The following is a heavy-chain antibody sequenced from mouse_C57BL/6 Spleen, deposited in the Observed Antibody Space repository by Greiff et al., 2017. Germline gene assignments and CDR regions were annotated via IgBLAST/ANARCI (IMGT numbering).Heavy chain of an antibody. Sequence: VQLQQPGPELVKPGASVKIPCKASGYTFTDYNMDWVKQSHGKSLEWIGDINPNNGGTIYNQKFKGKATLTVDKSSSTAYMELRSLTSEDTAVYYCARRSFGSSPFAYWGQRTLVTVSA. J-gene: IGHJ3*01. CDR2: INPNNGGT. D-gene: IGHD1-1*01. V-gene: IGHV1-18*01. CDR1: GYTFTDYN. CDR3: ARRSFGSSPFAY.